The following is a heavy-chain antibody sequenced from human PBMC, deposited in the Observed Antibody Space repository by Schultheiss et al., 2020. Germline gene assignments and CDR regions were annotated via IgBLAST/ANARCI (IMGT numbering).Heavy chain of an antibody. J-gene: IGHJ4*02. CDR2: INPSGGST. CDR1: GYTFTGYY. D-gene: IGHD3-22*01. Sequence: ASVKVSCKASGYTFTGYYMHWVRQAPGQGLEWMGRINPSGGSTSYAQKFQGRVTMTRNTSISTAYMELSSLRSEDTAVYYCARGDSSGEKPNWGQGTLGTVSS. V-gene: IGHV1-46*01. CDR3: ARGDSSGEKPN.